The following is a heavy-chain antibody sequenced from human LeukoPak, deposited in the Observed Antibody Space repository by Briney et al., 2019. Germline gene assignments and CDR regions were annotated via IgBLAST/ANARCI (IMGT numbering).Heavy chain of an antibody. J-gene: IGHJ4*02. CDR2: IKSKTDGGTT. D-gene: IGHD6-19*01. CDR3: TTVTSQYSSGWYSIDFDY. Sequence: GGSLRLSCAASGFTFSNAWMSWVRQAPGKGLEWVGRIKSKTDGGTTDYAAPVKGRFTISRDDSKNTLYLQMNSLKTEDTAVYYCTTVTSQYSSGWYSIDFDYWGQGTLVTVSS. V-gene: IGHV3-15*01. CDR1: GFTFSNAW.